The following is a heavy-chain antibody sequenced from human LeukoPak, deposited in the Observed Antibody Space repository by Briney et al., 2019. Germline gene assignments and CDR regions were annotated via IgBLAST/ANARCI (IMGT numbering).Heavy chain of an antibody. Sequence: PGGSLRLSCAASGFTFNKYWLTWVRQPPGKGLEWIGQINHRGSSHYNPSLRSRVTISVDTSKTQFSLKLTSVTAADTAVYYCARDKFCSDTGSCNIGLFDFWGQGALVTVSS. J-gene: IGHJ4*02. D-gene: IGHD2-15*01. CDR2: INHRGSS. V-gene: IGHV4-34*01. CDR3: ARDKFCSDTGSCNIGLFDF. CDR1: GFTFNKYW.